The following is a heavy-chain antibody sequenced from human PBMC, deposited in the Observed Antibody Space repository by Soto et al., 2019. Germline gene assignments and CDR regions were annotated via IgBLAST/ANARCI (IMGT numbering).Heavy chain of an antibody. CDR1: GFTFSSYA. V-gene: IGHV3-23*01. CDR3: AKVGPYSTSNRFDP. CDR2: ISGSGGST. Sequence: EVQLLESGGGLVQPGGSLRLSCAASGFTFSSYAMSWVRQAPGKGLEWVSGISGSGGSTYYADSVKGRFTISRDNSKNALLLQMNSLRADDTAVYYCAKVGPYSTSNRFDPWGQGTLVTVSS. J-gene: IGHJ5*02. D-gene: IGHD6-6*01.